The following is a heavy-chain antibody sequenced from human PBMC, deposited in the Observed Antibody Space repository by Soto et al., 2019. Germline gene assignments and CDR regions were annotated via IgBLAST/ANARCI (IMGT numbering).Heavy chain of an antibody. D-gene: IGHD5-18*01. CDR1: GFTFSSYP. Sequence: EVQLLESGGGLVQPGGSLRLSCAASGFTFSSYPMSWVRQGPGEGLEWVSTISGSGGSTYYTDSVKGRFTISRDNSKNTLLLQMNTLRAEDTAVYSCARVPGDSYGYEYWYFDLWGRGTLVTVSS. CDR2: ISGSGGST. V-gene: IGHV3-23*01. CDR3: ARVPGDSYGYEYWYFDL. J-gene: IGHJ2*01.